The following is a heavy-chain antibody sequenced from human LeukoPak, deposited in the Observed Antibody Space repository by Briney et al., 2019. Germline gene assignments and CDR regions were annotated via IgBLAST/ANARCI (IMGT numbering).Heavy chain of an antibody. J-gene: IGHJ5*02. CDR1: GGSISSSNW. CDR3: ARRVVLAAAGPGGRFDP. Sequence: TTSGTLSLTCAVSGGSISSSNWWSWVRQPPGKGLEWIGEIYHSGSTNYNPSLKSRVTISVDKSKNQFSLKLSSVTAADTAVYYCARRVVLAAAGPGGRFDPWGQGTLVTVSS. D-gene: IGHD6-13*01. CDR2: IYHSGST. V-gene: IGHV4-4*02.